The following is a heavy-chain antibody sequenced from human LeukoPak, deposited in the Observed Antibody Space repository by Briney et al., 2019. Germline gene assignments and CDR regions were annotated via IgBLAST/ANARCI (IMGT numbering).Heavy chain of an antibody. CDR3: RSGSRSVGVWFWTQDDI. Sequence: GRSLRLSCAASGFTFSSYGMHWVRQAPGKGLEWVAVISYDGSNKYYADSVKGRFTISRDNSKNTLYLQMNSLRAEDTAVYYCRSGSRSVGVWFWTQDDIWGQGTMVTVSS. J-gene: IGHJ3*02. V-gene: IGHV3-30*03. CDR2: ISYDGSNK. CDR1: GFTFSSYG. D-gene: IGHD3/OR15-3a*01.